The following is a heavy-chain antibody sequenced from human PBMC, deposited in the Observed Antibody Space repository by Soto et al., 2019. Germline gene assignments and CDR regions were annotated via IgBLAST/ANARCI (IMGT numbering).Heavy chain of an antibody. J-gene: IGHJ5*02. CDR3: ARGWLGIAARSGWLDP. CDR2: INHSGST. V-gene: IGHV4-34*01. CDR1: GGSFSGYY. D-gene: IGHD6-6*01. Sequence: PTQTLYLTCAVYGGSFSGYYWSWIRQPPGKGLEGIGEINHSGSTNYNPSLKSRVTISVDTSKNQFSLKLSSVTAADTAVYYCARGWLGIAARSGWLDPGGQATLVNVSS.